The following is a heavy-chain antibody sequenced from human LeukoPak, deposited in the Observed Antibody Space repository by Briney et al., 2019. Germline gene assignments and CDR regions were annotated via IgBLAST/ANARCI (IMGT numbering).Heavy chain of an antibody. CDR3: AREYGSGHYTFGY. Sequence: SETLSLTCTVSGGSISSYYWSWIRQPPGKGLEWIGYIYYSGSTNYNPSLKSRVTISVDTSKNQFSLKLSSVTAADTAVSYCAREYGSGHYTFGYWGQGTLVTVSS. V-gene: IGHV4-59*01. CDR1: GGSISSYY. D-gene: IGHD3-10*01. CDR2: IYYSGST. J-gene: IGHJ4*02.